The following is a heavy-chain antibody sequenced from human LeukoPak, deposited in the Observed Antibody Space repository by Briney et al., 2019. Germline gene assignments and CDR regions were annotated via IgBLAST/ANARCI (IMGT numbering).Heavy chain of an antibody. V-gene: IGHV3-23*01. CDR3: VKGRMSEDGLDF. CDR2: ISSSGNT. CDR1: GFTFDRSA. D-gene: IGHD5-24*01. Sequence: GGSLRLSCEASGFTFDRSAMTWVRQTPGQGLEWFSSISSSGNTYYADSVKGRFTISRDNSKNLVNLQMNSLRAEDTAIYYCVKGRMSEDGLDFWGQGSLVTVSS. J-gene: IGHJ4*02.